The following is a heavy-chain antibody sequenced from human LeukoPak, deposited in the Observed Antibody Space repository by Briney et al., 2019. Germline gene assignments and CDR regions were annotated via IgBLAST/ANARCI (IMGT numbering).Heavy chain of an antibody. D-gene: IGHD2-2*01. CDR1: GYTFISHA. V-gene: IGHV1-3*01. CDR2: INAGDDNT. CDR3: ARDSALGCSSTSCTNWFDP. Sequence: ASVKVSCKASGYTFISHAIHWVRQAPGQRLEWMGWINAGDDNTRYSQKFQGRLTIARDTSAYTAYMELSSLRSEDTAVYYCARDSALGCSSTSCTNWFDPWGQGTLVTVSS. J-gene: IGHJ5*02.